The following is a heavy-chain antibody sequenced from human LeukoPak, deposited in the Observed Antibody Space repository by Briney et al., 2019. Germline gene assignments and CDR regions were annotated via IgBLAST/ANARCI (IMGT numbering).Heavy chain of an antibody. CDR2: VYTSGST. Sequence: PSETLSLTCTVSGDSISSGSSYWSWIRQPAGKGLEWIGRVYTSGSTNYNPSLKSRVTISVDTSKNLFSLKLSSVTAADTAVYYCAREFDSGSQAYFYYMDVWGKGTTVTIFS. V-gene: IGHV4-61*02. CDR1: GDSISSGSSY. CDR3: AREFDSGSQAYFYYMDV. D-gene: IGHD3-10*01. J-gene: IGHJ6*03.